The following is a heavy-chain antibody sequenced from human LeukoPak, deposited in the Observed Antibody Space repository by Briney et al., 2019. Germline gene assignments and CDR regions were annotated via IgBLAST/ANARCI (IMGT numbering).Heavy chain of an antibody. J-gene: IGHJ4*02. CDR3: ANSGVCSSTSCYTDDY. V-gene: IGHV3-23*01. Sequence: PGGSLRLSCAASGFTFSSHWMHWVRQAPGKGLEWVSAISGSGGSTYYADSVKGRFTISRDNSKNTLYLQMNSLRAEDTAVYYCANSGVCSSTSCYTDDYWGQGILVTVSS. CDR2: ISGSGGST. CDR1: GFTFSSHW. D-gene: IGHD2-2*02.